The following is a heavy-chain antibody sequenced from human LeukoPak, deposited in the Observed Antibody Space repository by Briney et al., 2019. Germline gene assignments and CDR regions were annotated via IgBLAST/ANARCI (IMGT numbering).Heavy chain of an antibody. J-gene: IGHJ4*02. D-gene: IGHD3-10*01. CDR2: ISSYNGDT. CDR3: ARHTLYGSGSYYVYYFDY. CDR1: GYTFTSYG. Sequence: GASVKVSCKASGYTFTSYGISWVRQAPGQGLEWMGWISSYNGDTNYAQKLQGRVTMTTGTSTSTAYMELRSLRSDDTAVYYCARHTLYGSGSYYVYYFDYWGQGALVTVSS. V-gene: IGHV1-18*01.